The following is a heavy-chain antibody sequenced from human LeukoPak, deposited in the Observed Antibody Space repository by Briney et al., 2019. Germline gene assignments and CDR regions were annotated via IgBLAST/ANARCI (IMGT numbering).Heavy chain of an antibody. CDR3: ARSFLGNGNYYYYMDV. D-gene: IGHD3-3*01. V-gene: IGHV4-59*01. CDR2: IYYSGST. CDR1: GGSISSYY. J-gene: IGHJ6*03. Sequence: SETLSLTCTVSGGSISSYYWSWIRQPPGKGLEWIGYIYYSGSTNYNPSLKSRVTISVDTSKNQFSLKLSSVTAADTAVYYCARSFLGNGNYYYYMDVWGKGTTVTISS.